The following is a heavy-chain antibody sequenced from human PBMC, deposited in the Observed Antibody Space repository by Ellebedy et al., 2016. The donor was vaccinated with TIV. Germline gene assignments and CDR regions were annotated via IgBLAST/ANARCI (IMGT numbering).Heavy chain of an antibody. Sequence: GESLKISCAASGFTFNSYAMNWVRQAPGKGLEWVSYISSSSSTIYCADSVKGRFTISRDNAKNSLYLQMNSLRDEDTAVYYCARDSGDAFDIWGQGTMVTVSS. CDR1: GFTFNSYA. V-gene: IGHV3-48*02. J-gene: IGHJ3*02. CDR3: ARDSGDAFDI. CDR2: ISSSSSTI.